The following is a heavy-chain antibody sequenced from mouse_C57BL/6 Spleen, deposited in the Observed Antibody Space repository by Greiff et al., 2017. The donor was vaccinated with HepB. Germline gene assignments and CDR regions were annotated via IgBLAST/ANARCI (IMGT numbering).Heavy chain of an antibody. D-gene: IGHD1-1*01. CDR2: INPNNGGT. CDR1: GYTFTDYY. CDR3: ARYYYGSSQYYFDY. V-gene: IGHV1-26*01. Sequence: EVQLQQSGPELVKPGASVKISCKASGYTFTDYYMNWVKQSHGKSLEWIGDINPNNGGTSYNQKFKGKATLTVDKSSSTAYMELRSLTSEDSAVYYCARYYYGSSQYYFDYWGQGTTLTVSS. J-gene: IGHJ2*01.